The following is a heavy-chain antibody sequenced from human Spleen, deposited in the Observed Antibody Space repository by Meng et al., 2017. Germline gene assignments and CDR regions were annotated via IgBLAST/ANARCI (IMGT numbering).Heavy chain of an antibody. CDR3: ARGDEYGSSGHLDQ. J-gene: IGHJ4*02. CDR2: IPHRGSS. CDR1: GDSITNHNW. Sequence: QVQLRESGPALEEPSKTLSLTCAVSGDSITNHNWWAWVRQPPGKGLEWIGEIPHRGSSAYNPSLKSRVSISIDTSKKEFSLTLNSVTAADTAVYYCARGDEYGSSGHLDQWGQGTLVTVSS. D-gene: IGHD6-6*01. V-gene: IGHV4-4*02.